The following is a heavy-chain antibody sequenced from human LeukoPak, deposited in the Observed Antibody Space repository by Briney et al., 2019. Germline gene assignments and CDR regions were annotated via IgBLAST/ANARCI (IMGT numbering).Heavy chain of an antibody. Sequence: PSETLSLTCAVSGGSISSGGYSWGWIRQPPGKGLEWIGYINHSGSTYYNPSLKSRVTISVDRSKNQFSLKLSSVTAADTAVYYCARGAGDYGGNPLDYWGQGTLVTVSS. D-gene: IGHD4-23*01. CDR1: GGSISSGGYS. CDR3: ARGAGDYGGNPLDY. CDR2: INHSGST. J-gene: IGHJ4*02. V-gene: IGHV4-30-2*01.